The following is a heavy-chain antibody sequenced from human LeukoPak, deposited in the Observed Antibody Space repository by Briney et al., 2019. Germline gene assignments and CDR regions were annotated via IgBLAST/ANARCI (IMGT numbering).Heavy chain of an antibody. CDR1: GYTFTAYY. V-gene: IGHV1-2*02. Sequence: GASVKVSCKASGYTFTAYYMHWVRQAPGQGLEWMGWINPHSGGTNFAQKFQGRVTMTRDTSITTAHMELSRLTSDDTAVYYCARDYYSGTYSTGYWGQGTLVTVSS. J-gene: IGHJ4*02. CDR3: ARDYYSGTYSTGY. CDR2: INPHSGGT. D-gene: IGHD1-26*01.